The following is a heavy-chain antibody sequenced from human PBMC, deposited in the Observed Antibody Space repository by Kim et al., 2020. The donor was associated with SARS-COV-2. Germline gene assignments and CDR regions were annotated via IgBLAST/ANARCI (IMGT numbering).Heavy chain of an antibody. J-gene: IGHJ5*02. V-gene: IGHV7-4-1*02. CDR1: GYTFSSYA. D-gene: IGHD3-3*01. CDR2: INTNTGNP. Sequence: ASVKVSCKASGYTFSSYAMNWVRQAPGQGLEWMGWINTNTGNPMYAQGFTGRFVFSLDTSLITAYLQISSLKAEDTAVYYCARDGPQRFGDRSWFDPWGRNPGHRLL. CDR3: ARDGPQRFGDRSWFDP.